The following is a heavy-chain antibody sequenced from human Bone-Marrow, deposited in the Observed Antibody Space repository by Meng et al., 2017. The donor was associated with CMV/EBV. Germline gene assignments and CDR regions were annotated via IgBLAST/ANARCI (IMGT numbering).Heavy chain of an antibody. D-gene: IGHD6-19*01. J-gene: IGHJ4*02. V-gene: IGHV4-61*01. CDR1: GASVSSGTYY. Sequence: ESLKISCGVSGASVSSGTYYWSWIRQSPGKGLEWIGYIYYNGNTNYNSSLKSRVTISLDTSKNQVSLKLRSVTAADTAVYFWARIGALYSSAWRAYDYWGQGRLVTVSS. CDR3: ARIGALYSSAWRAYDY. CDR2: IYYNGNT.